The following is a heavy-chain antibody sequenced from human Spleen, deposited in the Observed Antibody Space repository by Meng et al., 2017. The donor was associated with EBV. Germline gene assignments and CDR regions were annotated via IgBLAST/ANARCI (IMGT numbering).Heavy chain of an antibody. V-gene: IGHV1-2*06. CDR1: EYTVTSHY. Sequence: QMDLVHPGAEGKNRGASVKASCQASEYTVTSHYVHWVRQAPGQGLEWLGRVFPYNGATDYSQKFQGRVTMNSDTSITTVYMDLNSLRSDDTAVYYCASLWGSGSFHDFWGQGTLVTVSS. J-gene: IGHJ4*02. D-gene: IGHD3-10*01. CDR2: VFPYNGAT. CDR3: ASLWGSGSFHDF.